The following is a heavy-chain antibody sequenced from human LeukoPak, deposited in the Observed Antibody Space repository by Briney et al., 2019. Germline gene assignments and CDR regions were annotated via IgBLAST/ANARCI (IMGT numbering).Heavy chain of an antibody. D-gene: IGHD3-3*01. V-gene: IGHV1-2*02. CDR2: INPNSGGT. CDR1: GYTFTGYY. J-gene: IGHJ6*03. Sequence: ASVKVSCKASGYTFTGYYMHWVRQAPGQGLEWMGWINPNSGGTNYAQKFQGRVTMTRDTSISTAYMELSRLRSDDTAVYYCARVPEAKVFWRDWYYYYMDVWGKGTTVTVSS. CDR3: ARVPEAKVFWRDWYYYYMDV.